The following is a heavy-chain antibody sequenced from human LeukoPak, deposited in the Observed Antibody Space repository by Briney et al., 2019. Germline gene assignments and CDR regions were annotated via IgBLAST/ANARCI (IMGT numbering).Heavy chain of an antibody. CDR2: IKRDGNEK. J-gene: IGHJ5*01. CDR3: AKEGAYPIITYDS. Sequence: GGSLRLSCAASGFTFSSYWMNWVRQAPGKGLEWVANIKRDGNEKNYVDSVRGRFSISRDNAKNSLYLQMDRLRAEDTAVYYCAKEGAYPIITYDSWGQGALVTVSS. V-gene: IGHV3-7*01. D-gene: IGHD3-10*01. CDR1: GFTFSSYW.